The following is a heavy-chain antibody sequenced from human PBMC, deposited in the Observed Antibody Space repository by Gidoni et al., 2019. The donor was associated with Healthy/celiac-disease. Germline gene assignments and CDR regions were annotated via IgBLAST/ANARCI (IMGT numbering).Heavy chain of an antibody. CDR2: IKQDGSEK. D-gene: IGHD3-10*01. CDR3: ARDPAVDPELWFGKSGGGGDV. CDR1: GFTFSSYW. Sequence: EVQLVESGGGLVQPGGSLRLSCAASGFTFSSYWMSWVRQAPGKGLEWVDNIKQDGSEKYYVDSVKGRFTISRDNAKNSLYLQMNSLRAEDTAVYYCARDPAVDPELWFGKSGGGGDVWGQGTTVTVSS. J-gene: IGHJ6*02. V-gene: IGHV3-7*01.